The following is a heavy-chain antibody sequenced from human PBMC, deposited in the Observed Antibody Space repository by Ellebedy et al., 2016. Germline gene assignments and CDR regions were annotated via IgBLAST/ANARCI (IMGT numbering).Heavy chain of an antibody. J-gene: IGHJ4*02. Sequence: GESLKISXAPSGLIVSSFFMGWVRQAPGKGLEWVSTMRGDDGRTHLADSVKGRFTISRDNAKNSLYLQMNSLRDEDTAVYYCARAELARGIVVVMGYFDYWGQGTLVTVSS. V-gene: IGHV3-48*02. D-gene: IGHD3-22*01. CDR1: GLIVSSFF. CDR2: MRGDDGRT. CDR3: ARAELARGIVVVMGYFDY.